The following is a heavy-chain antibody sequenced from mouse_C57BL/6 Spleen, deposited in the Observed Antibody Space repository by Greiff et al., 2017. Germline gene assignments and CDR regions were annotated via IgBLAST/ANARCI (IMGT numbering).Heavy chain of an antibody. V-gene: IGHV1-64*01. J-gene: IGHJ3*01. CDR1: GYTFTSYW. D-gene: IGHD1-1*01. CDR3: ARSPDYYDLRFSY. Sequence: QVQLQQPGAELVKPGASVKLSCKASGYTFTSYWMHWVKQRPGQGLEWIGMIHPNSGSTNYNEKFKSKATLTVDKSSSTAYMHLSSLPSEDSAVYYCARSPDYYDLRFSYRGQVTLVTV. CDR2: IHPNSGST.